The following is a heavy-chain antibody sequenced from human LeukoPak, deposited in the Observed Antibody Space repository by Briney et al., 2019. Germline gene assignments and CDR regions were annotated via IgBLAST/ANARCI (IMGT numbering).Heavy chain of an antibody. D-gene: IGHD3-9*01. CDR2: ISGSGATT. V-gene: IGHV3-23*01. CDR3: AKGPVRYFDWSIDY. Sequence: PGGSLRLSCAASGFTFSNYAMSWVRQAPGKGLEWVSVISGSGATTYYADSVKGRFTISRDNSKNTLYLQMNSLRAEDTAVYYCAKGPVRYFDWSIDYWGQGTLVTVSS. J-gene: IGHJ4*02. CDR1: GFTFSNYA.